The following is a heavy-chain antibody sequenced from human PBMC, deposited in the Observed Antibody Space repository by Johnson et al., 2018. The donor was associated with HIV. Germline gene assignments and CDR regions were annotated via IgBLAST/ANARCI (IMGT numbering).Heavy chain of an antibody. J-gene: IGHJ3*02. CDR1: GFTFSSYA. CDR2: INAGGDT. CDR3: ARTARRYFVDAFDI. V-gene: IGHV3-30*04. Sequence: QVQLVESGGGVVQPGRSLRLSCAASGFTFSSYAMHWVRQAPGKGLEWVAVINAGGDTYYADSVKGRFTISRDNAKNSLYLQMNSLRAEDTAVYYCARTARRYFVDAFDIWGQGTMVTVSS. D-gene: IGHD3-9*01.